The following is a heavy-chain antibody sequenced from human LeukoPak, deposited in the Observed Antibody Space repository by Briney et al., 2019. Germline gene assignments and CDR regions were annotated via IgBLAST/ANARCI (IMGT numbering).Heavy chain of an antibody. J-gene: IGHJ4*02. CDR2: IWYDGSNK. CDR1: GFTFSSYG. V-gene: IGHV3-33*06. CDR3: AKEKGEYSGHDQLIDY. Sequence: GGSLRLSCAASGFTFSSYGMHWVRQAPGKGLEWVAVIWYDGSNKYYADSVKGRFTISRDNSKNTLYLQMNSLRAEDTAVYYCAKEKGEYSGHDQLIDYWGQGTLVTVSS. D-gene: IGHD5-12*01.